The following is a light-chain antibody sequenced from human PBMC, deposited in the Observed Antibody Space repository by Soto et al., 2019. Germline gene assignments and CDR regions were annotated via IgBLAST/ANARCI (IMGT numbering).Light chain of an antibody. CDR1: QGISSY. CDR2: AAS. Sequence: AIRMTQSPSSLSASTGDRVTIPCRASQGISSYLAWYQQKPGKAPKILIYAASTLQSGVPSRFSGSGSGTDFTLTISCLQSEDFATYYCQQYYSYPQTFGQGTKVEIK. V-gene: IGKV1-8*01. J-gene: IGKJ1*01. CDR3: QQYYSYPQT.